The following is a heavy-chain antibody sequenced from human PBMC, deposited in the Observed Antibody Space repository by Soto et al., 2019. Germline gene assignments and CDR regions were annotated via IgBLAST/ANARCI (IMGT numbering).Heavy chain of an antibody. V-gene: IGHV3-23*01. CDR3: AKETYSGSYYFDY. CDR2: ISNSGGDT. D-gene: IGHD1-26*01. CDR1: GFIFSSYA. J-gene: IGHJ4*02. Sequence: GGSLRLSCAASGFIFSSYAMSWVRQAPGKGLERVSGISNSGGDTYYADSVKGRFAISRDNSKNTLYLQMNSLRAEDTAVYYCAKETYSGSYYFDYWGQGILVTVSS.